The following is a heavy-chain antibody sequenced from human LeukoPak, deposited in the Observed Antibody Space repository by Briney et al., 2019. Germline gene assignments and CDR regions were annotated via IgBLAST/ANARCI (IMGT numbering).Heavy chain of an antibody. D-gene: IGHD3-9*01. V-gene: IGHV4-34*01. CDR3: ARAPLRYFDWSFDY. CDR1: GGSFSGYY. Sequence: PSETLSLTCAVDGGSFSGYYWSWIRQPPGKGLEWIGEINHSGRTNYNPSLKSRVTISVDTSKNQFSLKLSYVTAADTAVYYCARAPLRYFDWSFDYWGQGTMVTVSS. J-gene: IGHJ4*02. CDR2: INHSGRT.